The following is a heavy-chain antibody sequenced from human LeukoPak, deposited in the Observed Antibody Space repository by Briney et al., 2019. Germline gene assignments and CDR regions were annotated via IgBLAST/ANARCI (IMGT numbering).Heavy chain of an antibody. CDR3: AREVSDYGDYGYFDY. Sequence: GGSLRLSCAASGFTFSSYGMHWVRQAPGKGLEWVAVIWYDGSNKYYADSVKGRFTISRDNSKNTLYLQMNSLRAEDTAVYYCAREVSDYGDYGYFDYWGQGTLVTVSS. J-gene: IGHJ4*02. V-gene: IGHV3-33*01. D-gene: IGHD4-17*01. CDR1: GFTFSSYG. CDR2: IWYDGSNK.